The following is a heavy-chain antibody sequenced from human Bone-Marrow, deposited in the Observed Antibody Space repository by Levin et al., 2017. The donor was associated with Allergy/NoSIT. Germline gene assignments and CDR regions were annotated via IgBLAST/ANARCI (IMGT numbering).Heavy chain of an antibody. CDR2: ISSSSSIK. CDR1: GLTFSGLS. J-gene: IGHJ4*02. D-gene: IGHD2-2*01. CDR3: ARNLPAADY. V-gene: IGHV3-48*01. Sequence: GGSLRLSCAASGLTFSGLSMSWVRQAPGKGLEWVSYISSSSSIKYYADSVKGRFTISRDNAKGSLYLQMSSLRVEDTAVYYCARNLPAADYWGRGTLVTVSS.